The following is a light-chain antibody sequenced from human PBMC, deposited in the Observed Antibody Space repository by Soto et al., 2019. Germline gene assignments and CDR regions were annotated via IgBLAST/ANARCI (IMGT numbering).Light chain of an antibody. CDR3: SSYTSSSTRV. CDR1: SSDVGGYNY. CDR2: DVS. J-gene: IGLJ1*01. V-gene: IGLV2-14*01. Sequence: QSMLTQPTSVSGSSDQSITLSCTGTSSDVGGYNYVSWYQQHPGKAPKLMIYDVSNRPSGVSNRFSGSKSGNTASLTISGLQAEDEADYYCSSYTSSSTRVFGTVTKVTVL.